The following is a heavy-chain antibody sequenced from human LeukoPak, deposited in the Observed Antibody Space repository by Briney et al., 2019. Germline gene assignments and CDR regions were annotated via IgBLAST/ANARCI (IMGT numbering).Heavy chain of an antibody. J-gene: IGHJ5*02. CDR2: INPNSGGT. V-gene: IGHV1-2*02. Sequence: ASVKVSCKASGGTFSSYAISWVRQAPGQGLEWMGWINPNSGGTNYAQKFQGRVTMTRDTSISTAYMELSRLRSDDTAVYYRARDPLRYFDWPTNWFDPWGQGTLVTVSS. CDR3: ARDPLRYFDWPTNWFDP. CDR1: GGTFSSYA. D-gene: IGHD3-9*01.